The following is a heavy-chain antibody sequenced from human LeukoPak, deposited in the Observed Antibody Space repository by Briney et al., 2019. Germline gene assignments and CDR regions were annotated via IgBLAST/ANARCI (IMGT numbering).Heavy chain of an antibody. V-gene: IGHV1-2*02. J-gene: IGHJ5*02. CDR2: INPNSGGT. CDR1: GYTFTGYY. CDR3: ARVMWATRLRQTINWFDP. D-gene: IGHD5-12*01. Sequence: ASVKVSCKASGYTFTGYYMHWVRQAPGQGLEWMGWINPNSGGTNYAQKFQGRVTMTRDTSISTAYMELSRLRSDDTAVYYCARVMWATRLRQTINWFDPWGQETLVTVSS.